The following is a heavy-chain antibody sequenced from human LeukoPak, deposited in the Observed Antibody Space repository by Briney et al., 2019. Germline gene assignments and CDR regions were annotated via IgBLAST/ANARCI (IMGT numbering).Heavy chain of an antibody. CDR3: VREHDWGDFDF. V-gene: IGHV4-61*01. Sequence: SETLSLTCTVSGGXVISGSYYWSWIRQPPGRELEWIGYVSHSGNTNYNPSLKSRVTISKDTSKNQFSLKLSSVTAADTAVYYCVREHDWGDFDFWGQGTLVTVSS. J-gene: IGHJ4*02. CDR1: GGXVISGSYY. D-gene: IGHD3-9*01. CDR2: VSHSGNT.